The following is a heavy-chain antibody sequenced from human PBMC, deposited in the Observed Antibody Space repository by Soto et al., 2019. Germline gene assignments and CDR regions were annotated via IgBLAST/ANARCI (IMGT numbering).Heavy chain of an antibody. J-gene: IGHJ4*02. CDR1: GYSSRSGYY. CDR2: IYHSGGT. V-gene: IGHV4-38-2*01. CDR3: AGTDSYTSGLDY. Sequence: PSETLSLTCAVSGYSSRSGYYWAWIRQPPGKGLEYSGSIYHSGGTFYNPSLKSRVTMSVDTSKKQFSLRLTAVTAADTAVYYCAGTDSYTSGLDYWGQGTVVTVSS. D-gene: IGHD6-19*01.